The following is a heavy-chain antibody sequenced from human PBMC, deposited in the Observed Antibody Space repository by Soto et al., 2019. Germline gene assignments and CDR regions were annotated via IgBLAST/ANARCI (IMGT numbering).Heavy chain of an antibody. CDR3: ARESEDLTSNFDY. V-gene: IGHV3-21*06. J-gene: IGHJ4*02. CDR2: ISSTTHYI. Sequence: GGSLRLSCAASCFTFTRYSMNWVRQAPGKGLEWVSSISSTTHYIYYADSMRGRFTISRDNAKNAVYLEMNSLRAEDTAVYYCARESEDLTSNFDYWGQGTLVTVSS. CDR1: CFTFTRYS.